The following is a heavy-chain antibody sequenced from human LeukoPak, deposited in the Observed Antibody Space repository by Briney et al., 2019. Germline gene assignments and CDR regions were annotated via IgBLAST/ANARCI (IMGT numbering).Heavy chain of an antibody. CDR2: INPNSGGT. CDR1: GYTFTGYY. J-gene: IGHJ4*02. Sequence: GASVKVSCKASGYTFTGYYMHWVRQAPGQGLEWMGWINPNSGGTNYAQKFQGRVTMTRDTSISTAYMELRRLRSDDTAVYYCARGGFIAAAGNFDYWGQGTLVTVSS. D-gene: IGHD6-13*01. V-gene: IGHV1-2*02. CDR3: ARGGFIAAAGNFDY.